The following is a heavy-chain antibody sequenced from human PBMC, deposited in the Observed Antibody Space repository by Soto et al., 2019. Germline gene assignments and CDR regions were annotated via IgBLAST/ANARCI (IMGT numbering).Heavy chain of an antibody. V-gene: IGHV4-39*01. J-gene: IGHJ4*02. D-gene: IGHD1-26*01. CDR2: IYYSGST. Sequence: SETLSHTCTVSGCSISSSSYYWGWIRQPPGKGLEWIGSIYYSGSTYYNPSLKSRVTISVDTSKNQFSLKLSSVTAADTAVYYCARSSDFYSGSYLGDYAYWGQGTLVTVSA. CDR3: ARSSDFYSGSYLGDYAY. CDR1: GCSISSSSYY.